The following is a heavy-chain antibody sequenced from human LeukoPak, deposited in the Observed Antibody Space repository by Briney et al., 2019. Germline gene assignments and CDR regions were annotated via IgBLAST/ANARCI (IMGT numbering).Heavy chain of an antibody. D-gene: IGHD6-13*01. CDR1: GGSISSSSYY. CDR2: IDYSGST. J-gene: IGHJ4*02. CDR3: ARDDPYSSSRTFDY. V-gene: IGHV4-39*07. Sequence: SETLSLTCTVSGGSISSSSYYWDWIRQPPGKGLEWIGSIDYSGSTYYNPSLKRRVTISVDTSKKQFSLKLSSVTAADTAVYYCARDDPYSSSRTFDYWGQGTLVTVSS.